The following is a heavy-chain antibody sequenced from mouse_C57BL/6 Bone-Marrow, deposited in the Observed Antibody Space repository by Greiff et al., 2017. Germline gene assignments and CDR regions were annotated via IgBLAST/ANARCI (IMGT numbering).Heavy chain of an antibody. V-gene: IGHV5-16*01. Sequence: VKLVESEGGLVQPGSSMKLSCTASGFTFSDYYMAWVRQVPEKGLEWVANINYDGSSTYYLDSLKSRFIISRDNAKNILYLQMSSLKSEDTATYYCARAYDPYAMDYWGQGTSVTVSS. D-gene: IGHD2-3*01. CDR2: INYDGSST. J-gene: IGHJ4*01. CDR1: GFTFSDYY. CDR3: ARAYDPYAMDY.